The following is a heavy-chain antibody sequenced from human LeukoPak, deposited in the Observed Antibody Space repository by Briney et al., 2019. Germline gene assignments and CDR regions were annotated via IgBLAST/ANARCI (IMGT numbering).Heavy chain of an antibody. Sequence: GGSLRLSCAASGFSFSDNWMSWVRQAPGKGLEWVANIKEDGSEKNYVDSVKGRFTISRDNAKNSLYLQMISLRAEDTAVCYCAKYFRVDSGNYYRSFDYWGQGTLVTVSS. D-gene: IGHD1-26*01. J-gene: IGHJ4*02. CDR1: GFSFSDNW. CDR2: IKEDGSEK. V-gene: IGHV3-7*05. CDR3: AKYFRVDSGNYYRSFDY.